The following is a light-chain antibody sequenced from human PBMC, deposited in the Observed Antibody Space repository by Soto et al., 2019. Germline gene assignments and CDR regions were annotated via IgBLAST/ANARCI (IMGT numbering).Light chain of an antibody. CDR2: STD. J-gene: IGLJ3*02. Sequence: QTVMTQEPSLSVSPGGTVTLTCGLSSGSVSTSYYPSWYQQTPGQAPRTLIYSTDTRSSGVPDRFSGSILGNKAALSITGAQADDESDYYCVLYMGGGISVFGGGTKLTVL. CDR3: VLYMGGGISV. V-gene: IGLV8-61*01. CDR1: SGSVSTSYY.